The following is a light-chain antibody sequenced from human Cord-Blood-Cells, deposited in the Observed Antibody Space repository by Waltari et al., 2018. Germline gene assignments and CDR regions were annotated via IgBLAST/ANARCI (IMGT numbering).Light chain of an antibody. CDR3: CSYAGSYTVV. V-gene: IGLV2-11*01. CDR1: SRDVGGYNY. CDR2: DVS. Sequence: QSALTQPRSVSGSPGLSVTISCTGTSRDVGGYNYVSWYQQHPGKAPKLMIYDVSKRPSGVPDRFSGSKSGNTASLTISGLQAEDEADYYCCSYAGSYTVVFGGGTKLTVL. J-gene: IGLJ2*01.